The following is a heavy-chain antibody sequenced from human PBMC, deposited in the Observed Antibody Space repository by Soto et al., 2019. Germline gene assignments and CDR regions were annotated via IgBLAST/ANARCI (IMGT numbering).Heavy chain of an antibody. Sequence: QVQLQESGPGLVKPSGTLSLTCAVSGGSISSSNWWSWVRQPPGKGLEWIGEIYQSGSTNYNPSHKSRDTISVDKSKNQFSLQLSSVTAADTALYYCARDPPLPAAMVDWGQGTLVTVSS. D-gene: IGHD2-2*01. CDR2: IYQSGST. CDR3: ARDPPLPAAMVD. J-gene: IGHJ4*02. CDR1: GGSISSSNW. V-gene: IGHV4-4*02.